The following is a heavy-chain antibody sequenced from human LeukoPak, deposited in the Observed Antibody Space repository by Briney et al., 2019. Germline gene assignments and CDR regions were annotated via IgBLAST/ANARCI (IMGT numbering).Heavy chain of an antibody. Sequence: PGGSLRLSCAASGFTFSSYSMNWVRQAPGKGLEWVSSISSSSSYIYYADSVKGRFTISRDNAKNSLYLQMNSLRAEDTAVYYCARDRPHYYDSSGYRLSWGQGTLVTVSS. V-gene: IGHV3-21*01. CDR3: ARDRPHYYDSSGYRLS. CDR2: ISSSSSYI. J-gene: IGHJ5*02. D-gene: IGHD3-22*01. CDR1: GFTFSSYS.